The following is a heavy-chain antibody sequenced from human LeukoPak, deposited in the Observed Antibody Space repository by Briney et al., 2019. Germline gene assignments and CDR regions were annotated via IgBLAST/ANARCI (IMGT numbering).Heavy chain of an antibody. CDR1: GFSFSDNY. D-gene: IGHD6-19*01. Sequence: PGGSLRLSCAASGFSFSDNYMSWIRQAPGKGLEWVSYISNSGSYTNYPDSVKGRFTISRDNAKNSLHLQMNSLRDEDTAMYYSARTRGAGPGGHFDYWGQGTLVTVSS. V-gene: IGHV3-11*03. J-gene: IGHJ4*02. CDR2: ISNSGSYT. CDR3: ARTRGAGPGGHFDY.